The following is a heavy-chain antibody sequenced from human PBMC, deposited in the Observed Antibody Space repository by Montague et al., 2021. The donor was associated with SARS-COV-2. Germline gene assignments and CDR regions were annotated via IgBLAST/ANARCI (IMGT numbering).Heavy chain of an antibody. CDR2: IYYSGST. Sequence: SETLSLTCTVSGGSISSSSYYWGWIRQPPGKGLEWIGSIYYSGSTYYNASLKSRVTISVDKAKNQFSLKLTAVTAADTAVYYCARHGGHSYAHFAYWGQGTLVIVSS. CDR3: ARHGGHSYAHFAY. D-gene: IGHD5-18*01. J-gene: IGHJ4*02. CDR1: GGSISSSSYY. V-gene: IGHV4-39*01.